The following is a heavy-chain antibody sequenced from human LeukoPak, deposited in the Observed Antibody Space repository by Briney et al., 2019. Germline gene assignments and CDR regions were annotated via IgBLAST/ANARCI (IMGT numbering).Heavy chain of an antibody. D-gene: IGHD3-3*01. CDR2: IIPIFGTA. CDR3: ARGPSGMVTYFDY. J-gene: IGHJ4*02. CDR1: GGTFSSYA. V-gene: IGHV1-69*06. Sequence: SVKVSCKASGGTFSSYAISWVRQAPGHGLEWMGGIIPIFGTATYAQKFQGRVTITADKSTSTAYMELSSLRSEDTAVYYCARGPSGMVTYFDYWGQGTLVTVSS.